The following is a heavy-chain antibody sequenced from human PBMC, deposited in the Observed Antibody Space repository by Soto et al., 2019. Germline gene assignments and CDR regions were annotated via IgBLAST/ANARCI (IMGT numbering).Heavy chain of an antibody. CDR3: ARDASGDGAFDI. V-gene: IGHV3-66*01. Sequence: PGGSLRLSCAASGFTVSSNSMTWVRQAPGKGLEWVSLIYSGGSTYYADSVKVRFTISRDNSKNTLYLQMNSLRAEDTGVYYCARDASGDGAFDIWGQGTMVTVSS. J-gene: IGHJ3*02. CDR1: GFTVSSNS. D-gene: IGHD2-21*01. CDR2: IYSGGST.